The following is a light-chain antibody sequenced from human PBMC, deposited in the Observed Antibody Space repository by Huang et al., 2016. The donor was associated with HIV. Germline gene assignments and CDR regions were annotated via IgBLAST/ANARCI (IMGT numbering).Light chain of an antibody. J-gene: IGKJ2*01. Sequence: EIVLTQSPGTLSLSPGERATLSCRASQSLSSSYLAGYQQKPGQAPSLLIYDASSRATGSADRFSGSGSGTDFTLTISRLEAEDFAVYYCQHYGVRYTFGQGTNLEIK. CDR2: DAS. CDR3: QHYGVRYT. V-gene: IGKV3-20*01. CDR1: QSLSSSY.